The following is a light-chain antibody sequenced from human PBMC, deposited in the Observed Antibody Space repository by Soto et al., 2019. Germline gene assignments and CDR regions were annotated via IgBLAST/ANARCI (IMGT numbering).Light chain of an antibody. CDR1: QSIGSS. CDR3: QQYNQWPYT. J-gene: IGKJ2*01. V-gene: IGKV3-15*01. Sequence: EIEMTQSAITLSVSAGERATLSCRASQSIGSSLAWYQQKRGQGPRLLIYGAITRATGVPARFSGSGSATEFTLTISSLQSEDFAVYYCQQYNQWPYTFGQGTKLEIK. CDR2: GAI.